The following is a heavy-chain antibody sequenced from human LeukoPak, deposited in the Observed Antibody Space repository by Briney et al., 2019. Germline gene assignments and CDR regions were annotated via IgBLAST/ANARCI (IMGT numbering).Heavy chain of an antibody. CDR1: GYTFSSNA. CDR3: ARDRGLGRYYDGSGYYSAGRWFDP. D-gene: IGHD3-22*01. V-gene: IGHV1-3*01. J-gene: IGHJ5*02. CDR2: INAGNGDT. Sequence: ASVKVSCKASGYTFSSNAIHWVRQAPGQRLEWMGWINAGNGDTKYSQKFQGRVTITRDTSASTAYMELSSLRSEDTAGYYCARDRGLGRYYDGSGYYSAGRWFDPWGQGTLVTVSS.